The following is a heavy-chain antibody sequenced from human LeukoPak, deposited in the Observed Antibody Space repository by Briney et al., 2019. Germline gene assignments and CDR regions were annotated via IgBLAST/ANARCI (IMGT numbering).Heavy chain of an antibody. CDR2: IYYSGST. D-gene: IGHD3-16*01. CDR1: GGSISSGDYY. V-gene: IGHV4-39*07. Sequence: PSQTLSLTCTVSGGSISSGDYYWSWIRQPPGKGLEWIGSIYYSGSTYYNPSLKSRVTISVDTSKNQFSLKLSSVTAADTAVYYCARILGGLRSFDYWGQGTLVTVSS. J-gene: IGHJ4*02. CDR3: ARILGGLRSFDY.